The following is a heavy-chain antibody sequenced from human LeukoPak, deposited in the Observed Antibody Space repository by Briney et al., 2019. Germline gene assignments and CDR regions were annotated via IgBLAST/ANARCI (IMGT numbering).Heavy chain of an antibody. V-gene: IGHV1-18*04. CDR3: ARDLFPSFYYDSRGPIGY. Sequence: ASVRVSCKASGYTFTNYGITWVRQAPGQGLEWMGWISTHNVNTNYAQKFQGRVTMTTDASTSTAYMELRSQRSDDTAEYYCARDLFPSFYYDSRGPIGYWGQGALVTVSS. J-gene: IGHJ4*02. CDR1: GYTFTNYG. D-gene: IGHD3-22*01. CDR2: ISTHNVNT.